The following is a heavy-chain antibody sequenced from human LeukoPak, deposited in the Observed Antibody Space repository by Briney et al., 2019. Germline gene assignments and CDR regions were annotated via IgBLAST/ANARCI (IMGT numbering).Heavy chain of an antibody. J-gene: IGHJ4*02. V-gene: IGHV1-69*13. CDR1: GGTFSSYA. CDR3: ARASSVVVAAGYFDY. Sequence: GASVKVSCKASGGTFSSYAISWVRQAPGQGLERMGGIIPIFGTANYAQKFQGRVTITADESTSTAYMELSSLRSEDTAVYYCARASSVVVAAGYFDYWGQGTLVTVSS. CDR2: IIPIFGTA. D-gene: IGHD2-2*01.